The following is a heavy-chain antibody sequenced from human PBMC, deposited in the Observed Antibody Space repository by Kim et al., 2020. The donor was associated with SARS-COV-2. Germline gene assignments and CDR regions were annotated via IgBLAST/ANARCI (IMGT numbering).Heavy chain of an antibody. J-gene: IGHJ6*02. Sequence: GGSLRLSCAASGFTVSSNYMSWVRQAPGKGLEWVSVIYSGGSTYYADSVKGRFTISRDNSKNTLYLQMNSLSAEDTAVYYCARVEGFTGEGGYYYYGMDVWGQGTTVTVSS. D-gene: IGHD3-16*01. V-gene: IGHV3-66*01. CDR3: ARVEGFTGEGGYYYYGMDV. CDR1: GFTVSSNY. CDR2: IYSGGST.